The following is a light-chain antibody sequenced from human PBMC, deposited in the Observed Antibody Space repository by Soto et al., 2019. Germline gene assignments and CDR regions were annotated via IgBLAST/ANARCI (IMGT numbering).Light chain of an antibody. CDR3: QQHNGY. CDR2: AVS. CDR1: QSISSW. Sequence: DIQMTQSPSTPSASVGDRFTITCRASQSISSWLAWYQQKPGKAPKLLIYAVSNLDSGVPSRSSGSGSGTEFTLTISSLQPDDFATYYCQQHNGYFGGGTKVDIK. J-gene: IGKJ4*01. V-gene: IGKV1-5*01.